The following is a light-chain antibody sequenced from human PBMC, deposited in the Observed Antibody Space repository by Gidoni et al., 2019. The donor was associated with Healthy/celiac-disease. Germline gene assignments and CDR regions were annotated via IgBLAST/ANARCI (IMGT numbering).Light chain of an antibody. Sequence: DIQMTQSPSSLSASVGDRVTITCRTSQSISSYLNWYQQKPGKAPKRLIYAASSLQSGVPSRFSGSGSGTDFTLTSSSLQPEDFATYYCQQSYSTPRAFXQXTKVEIK. CDR1: QSISSY. J-gene: IGKJ1*01. CDR2: AAS. CDR3: QQSYSTPRA. V-gene: IGKV1-39*01.